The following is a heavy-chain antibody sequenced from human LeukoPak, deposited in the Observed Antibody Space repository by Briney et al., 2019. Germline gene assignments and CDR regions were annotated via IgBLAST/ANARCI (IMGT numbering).Heavy chain of an antibody. Sequence: GGSLRLSCAASGFTFSSYSMNWVRQAPGKGLEWVSSISSSSSYIYYADSVKGRFTISRNNAKNSLYLQMNSLRAEDTAVYYCARDAIVVPAAIRQGFMDVWGKGTTVTISS. CDR3: ARDAIVVPAAIRQGFMDV. V-gene: IGHV3-21*01. CDR2: ISSSSSYI. CDR1: GFTFSSYS. D-gene: IGHD2-2*01. J-gene: IGHJ6*03.